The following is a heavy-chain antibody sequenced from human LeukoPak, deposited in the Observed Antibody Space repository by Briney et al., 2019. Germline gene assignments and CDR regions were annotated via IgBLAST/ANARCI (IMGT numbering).Heavy chain of an antibody. D-gene: IGHD6-19*01. CDR3: VRSSGWNLFDY. Sequence: PGRSLRLSCAASGFTFSNYAMHWVRQAPGKGLEWVAVISYDGGNKYHADSVKGRFTISRDNSRNTLYLQMNSLRAEDTAVNYRVRSSGWNLFDYWGQGTLVTVSS. V-gene: IGHV3-30-3*01. CDR2: ISYDGGNK. J-gene: IGHJ4*02. CDR1: GFTFSNYA.